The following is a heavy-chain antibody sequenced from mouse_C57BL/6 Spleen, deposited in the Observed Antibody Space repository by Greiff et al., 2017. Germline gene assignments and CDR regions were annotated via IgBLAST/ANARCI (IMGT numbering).Heavy chain of an antibody. D-gene: IGHD3-2*02. CDR3: ARRTAQGAWFAY. V-gene: IGHV1-80*01. CDR2: IYPGDGDT. CDR1: GYAFSSYW. J-gene: IGHJ3*01. Sequence: QVHVKQSGAELVKPGASVKISCKASGYAFSSYWMNWVKQRPGKGLEWIGQIYPGDGDTNYNGKFKGKATLTADKSSSTAYMQLSSLTSEDSAVYFCARRTAQGAWFAYWGQGTLVTVSA.